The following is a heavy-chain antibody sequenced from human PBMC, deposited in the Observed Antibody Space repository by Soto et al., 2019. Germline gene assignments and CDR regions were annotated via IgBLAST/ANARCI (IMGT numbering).Heavy chain of an antibody. Sequence: SVNVSCKASGGTFSSYAISWVRKAPGQGLEWMGGIIPIFGTANYAQKFQGRVTITADKSTSTAYMELSSLRSEDTAVYYCASGYSAPLNDAFDIWGQGTMVTVSS. CDR2: IIPIFGTA. CDR3: ASGYSAPLNDAFDI. V-gene: IGHV1-69*06. J-gene: IGHJ3*02. D-gene: IGHD6-13*01. CDR1: GGTFSSYA.